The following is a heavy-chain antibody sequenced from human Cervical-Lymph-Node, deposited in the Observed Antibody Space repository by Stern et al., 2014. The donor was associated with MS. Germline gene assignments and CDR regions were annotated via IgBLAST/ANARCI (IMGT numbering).Heavy chain of an antibody. Sequence: EVQLVESGGGLVQPGGSLRLSCAASGFTFSTYWMHWVRQAPGKGLVWDSRINSDERSTTYADSVKGRFSISRDNAKNTLYLQMNSLRAEDTAVYYCARGVMVAATYAFDIWGQGTMVTISS. CDR2: INSDERST. CDR3: ARGVMVAATYAFDI. V-gene: IGHV3-74*02. D-gene: IGHD2-15*01. CDR1: GFTFSTYW. J-gene: IGHJ3*02.